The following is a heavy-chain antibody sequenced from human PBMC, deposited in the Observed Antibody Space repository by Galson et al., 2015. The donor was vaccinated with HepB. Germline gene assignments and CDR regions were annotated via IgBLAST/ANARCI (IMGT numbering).Heavy chain of an antibody. J-gene: IGHJ2*01. CDR2: IWYDGSNS. V-gene: IGHV3-33*01. CDR3: ARVRGNYPIWNFDL. CDR1: GFTFRSYG. Sequence: SCAASGFTFRSYGMQWVRQAPGKGLEWVAIIWYDGSNSYYTDSVKGRFTISRDNSKNALFLQMNSLRAEDTAVYYCARVRGNYPIWNFDLWGRGTLVTVSS. D-gene: IGHD1-26*01.